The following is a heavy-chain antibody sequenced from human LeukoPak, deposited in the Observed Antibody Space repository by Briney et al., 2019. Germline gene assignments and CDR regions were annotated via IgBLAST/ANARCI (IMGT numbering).Heavy chain of an antibody. CDR1: GFTFSSYG. Sequence: GGSLRLSCAASGFTFSSYGMHWVRQAPGKGLEWVAFISYDGSKKHCADSVQGRCTISRDNSKNTLSLQLNSLRPDDTAVFYCSQGLLSWGQGTLLTVAA. CDR3: SQGLLS. CDR2: ISYDGSKK. J-gene: IGHJ5*02. V-gene: IGHV3-30*02.